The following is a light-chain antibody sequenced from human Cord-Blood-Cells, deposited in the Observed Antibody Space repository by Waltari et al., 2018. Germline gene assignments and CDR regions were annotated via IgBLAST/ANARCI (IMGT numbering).Light chain of an antibody. CDR2: EGS. Sequence: SALTQPAPVSGSPGQSITISCTGPSSDVGSYNLVSWYQQHPGKAPKLMIYEGSKRPSGVSNRFSGSKSGNTASLTISGLQAEDEADYYCCSYAGSSTFVVFGGGTKLTVL. V-gene: IGLV2-23*03. CDR1: SSDVGSYNL. J-gene: IGLJ2*01. CDR3: CSYAGSSTFVV.